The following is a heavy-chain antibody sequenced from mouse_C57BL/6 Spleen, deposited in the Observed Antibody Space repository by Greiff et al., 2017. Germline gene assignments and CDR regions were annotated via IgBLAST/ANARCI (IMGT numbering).Heavy chain of an antibody. CDR1: GYTFTSYW. V-gene: IGHV1-69*01. CDR2: IDPSDSYT. Sequence: QVQLQQPGAELVMPGASVKLSCKASGYTFTSYWMHWVKQRPGQGLEWIGEIDPSDSYTNYNQKFKGKSTLTVDKSSSTAYMQLSSLTSEDSAVYYCARGGSSGYVRAMDYWGQGTSVTVSS. CDR3: ARGGSSGYVRAMDY. J-gene: IGHJ4*01. D-gene: IGHD3-2*02.